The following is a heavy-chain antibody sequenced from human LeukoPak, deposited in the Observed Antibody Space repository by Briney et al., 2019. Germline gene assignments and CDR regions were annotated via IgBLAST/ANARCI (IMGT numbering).Heavy chain of an antibody. D-gene: IGHD1-26*01. CDR2: IRSKAYGGTT. V-gene: IGHV3-49*04. Sequence: GGSLRLSCAASGFTFSSYSMNWVRQAPGKGLEWVGFIRSKAYGGTTEYAASVKGRFTISRDDSKSIAYLQMNSLKTEDTAVYYCTRAATPGDYWGQGTLVTVSS. CDR3: TRAATPGDY. CDR1: GFTFSSYS. J-gene: IGHJ4*02.